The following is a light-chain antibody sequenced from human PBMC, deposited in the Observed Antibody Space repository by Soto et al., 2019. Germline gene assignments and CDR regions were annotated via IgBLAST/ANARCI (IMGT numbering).Light chain of an antibody. Sequence: IPLTQSPSSLAASVGDRLTLTCRASRNVSIYLNWYQHKPGKGPTLLIHATSNLQIGVPSRFSGSGSGTEFTLTISSLEPEDFGTYYCQQSYKMPSCGQGTRLVIK. J-gene: IGKJ5*01. CDR3: QQSYKMPS. CDR2: ATS. CDR1: RNVSIY. V-gene: IGKV1-39*01.